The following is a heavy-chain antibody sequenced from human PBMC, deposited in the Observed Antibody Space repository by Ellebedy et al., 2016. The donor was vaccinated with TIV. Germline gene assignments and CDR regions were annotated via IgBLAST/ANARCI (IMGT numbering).Heavy chain of an antibody. D-gene: IGHD3-22*01. J-gene: IGHJ3*02. CDR1: GGSISSSNYY. Sequence: MPSETLSLTCTVSGGSISSSNYYWGWIRQPPGKGLEWIGSIYFSWSSYYNPSLKSRVTMSVDTSKKQFSLNLSSVTAADTAVYYCATSYDSSGYYDDDAFDIWGQGTMVTISS. CDR2: IYFSWSS. CDR3: ATSYDSSGYYDDDAFDI. V-gene: IGHV4-39*07.